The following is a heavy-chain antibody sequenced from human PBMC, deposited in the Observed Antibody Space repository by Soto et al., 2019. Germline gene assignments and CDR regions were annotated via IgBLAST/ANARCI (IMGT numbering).Heavy chain of an antibody. CDR3: ARPADTVADHFDL. J-gene: IGHJ4*02. CDR1: GYTFTIYW. CDR2: IYPSDSDT. Sequence: GESLKISCQVSGYTFTIYWIGWVRQMPGKGLEWMGIIYPSDSDTRYSPSFQGQVTISADQSINTAYLQWDSLKASDTAIYYCARPADTVADHFDLWGQGTPVTVSS. D-gene: IGHD4-17*01. V-gene: IGHV5-51*01.